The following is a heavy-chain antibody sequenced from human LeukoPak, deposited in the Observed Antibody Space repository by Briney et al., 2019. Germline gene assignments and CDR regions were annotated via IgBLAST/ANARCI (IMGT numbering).Heavy chain of an antibody. Sequence: GGSLRLSCAASGFTFSSYFMTWVRQAPGKGLEWVANINQDGSETYYVDSVKGRFTISRDNAKNSLYLQMNSLRAEDTAVYYCARDVAWELLGDAFDIWGQGTMVTVSA. J-gene: IGHJ3*02. D-gene: IGHD1-26*01. CDR1: GFTFSSYF. CDR2: INQDGSET. V-gene: IGHV3-7*01. CDR3: ARDVAWELLGDAFDI.